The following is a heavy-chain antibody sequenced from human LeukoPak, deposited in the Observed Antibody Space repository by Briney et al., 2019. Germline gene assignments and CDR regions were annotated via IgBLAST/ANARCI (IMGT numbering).Heavy chain of an antibody. Sequence: PSETLSLTCTVSGGSISDDYWSWRRQPPGKGLEYIGYIYYSGTGSTNYNPSLKSRVTISVDTSKNQFSLKLSSVTPVDTAVYYCMILGARRGYYYYCMDVWGQGTTVTVSS. CDR3: MILGARRGYYYYCMDV. J-gene: IGHJ6*02. CDR2: IYYSGTGST. CDR1: GGSISDDY. D-gene: IGHD3-22*01. V-gene: IGHV4-59*01.